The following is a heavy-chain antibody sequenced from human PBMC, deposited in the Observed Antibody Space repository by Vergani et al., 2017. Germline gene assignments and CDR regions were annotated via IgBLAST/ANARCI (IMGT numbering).Heavy chain of an antibody. J-gene: IGHJ5*02. CDR3: ARCFRDEGMIYGGTVENWFDP. V-gene: IGHV4-61*02. D-gene: IGHD3-22*01. Sequence: QVQLQESGPGLVKPSQTLSLTCTVSGGSFSTGGQSWTWLRQSAGKGLEWIGRIYYSENKFYNPSLESRVTLSIDTTKNQFSLKLKSVTAADTAVYYCARCFRDEGMIYGGTVENWFDPWGQGTLVTVSS. CDR2: IYYSENK. CDR1: GGSFSTGGQS.